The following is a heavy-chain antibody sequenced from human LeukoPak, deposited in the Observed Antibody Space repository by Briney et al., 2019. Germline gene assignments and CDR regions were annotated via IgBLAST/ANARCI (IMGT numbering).Heavy chain of an antibody. CDR3: ARLLGSGSPWFDP. CDR1: GGSIXSGGYY. V-gene: IGHV4-31*03. D-gene: IGHD3-10*01. J-gene: IGHJ5*02. Sequence: TLSLTXTVSGGSIXSGGYYWSWIRQHPGKGLEWIGYIYYSGSTYYNPSLKSRVTISVDTSKNQFSLKLSSVTAADTAVYYCARLLGSGSPWFDPWGQGTLVTVSS. CDR2: IYYSGST.